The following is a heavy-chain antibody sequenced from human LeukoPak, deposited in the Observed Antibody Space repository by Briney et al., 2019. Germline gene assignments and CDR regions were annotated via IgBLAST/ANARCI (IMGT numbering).Heavy chain of an antibody. CDR3: ARSLRQYQLLSGHFQH. J-gene: IGHJ1*01. V-gene: IGHV1-69*05. Sequence: ASVKVSCKASGGTFSSYAISWVRQAPGQGLEWMGGIIPIFGTANYAQKFQGRVTITTDESTSTAYMELSSLRSEDTAVYYCARSLRQYQLLSGHFQHWGQGTLVTVSS. CDR2: IIPIFGTA. D-gene: IGHD2-2*01. CDR1: GGTFSSYA.